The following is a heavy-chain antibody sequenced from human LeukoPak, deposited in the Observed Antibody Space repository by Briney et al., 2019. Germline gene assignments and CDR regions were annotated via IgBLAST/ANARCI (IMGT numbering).Heavy chain of an antibody. CDR3: ARDFLGRTNGGSNYFGMDV. D-gene: IGHD2-8*01. J-gene: IGHJ6*02. CDR2: INLHTGGA. CDR1: GYTFTGYY. Sequence: ASVKVSCKASGYTFTGYYMHWVRQAPGQGLEWMGCINLHTGGAHYAQKFQDWVSLTRDTSIDTAFMELSSLRSDATAIYYCARDFLGRTNGGSNYFGMDVWGQGPTVPVSS. V-gene: IGHV1-2*04.